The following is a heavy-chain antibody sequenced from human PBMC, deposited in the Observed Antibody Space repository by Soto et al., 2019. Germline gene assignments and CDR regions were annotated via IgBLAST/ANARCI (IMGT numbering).Heavy chain of an antibody. CDR2: ITPIFGTA. J-gene: IGHJ4*02. Sequence: SVKVSCKASGGTFSSYAISWVRQAPGQGLEWMGGITPIFGTANYAQKFQGRVTITADESTSTAYMELSSLRSEDTAVYYCASGRNGYSPPHFDYWGQGTLVTVSS. V-gene: IGHV1-69*13. D-gene: IGHD3-3*01. CDR3: ASGRNGYSPPHFDY. CDR1: GGTFSSYA.